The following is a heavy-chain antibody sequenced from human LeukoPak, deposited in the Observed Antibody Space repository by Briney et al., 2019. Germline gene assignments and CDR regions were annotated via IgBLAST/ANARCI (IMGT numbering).Heavy chain of an antibody. CDR1: GYTFTSYY. CDR3: ARIKGDSSGWRTDDY. Sequence: ASVKVSCKASGYTFTSYYMHWVRQAPGQGLEWMGWINPNSGGTNYAQKFQGRVTMTRDTSISTAYMELSRLRSDDTAVYYCARIKGDSSGWRTDDYWGQGTLVTVSS. J-gene: IGHJ4*02. D-gene: IGHD6-19*01. CDR2: INPNSGGT. V-gene: IGHV1-2*02.